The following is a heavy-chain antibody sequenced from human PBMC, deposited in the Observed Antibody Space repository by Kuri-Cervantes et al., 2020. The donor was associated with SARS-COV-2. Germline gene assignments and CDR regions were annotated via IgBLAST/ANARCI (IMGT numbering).Heavy chain of an antibody. CDR2: ISGSGSAI. D-gene: IGHD7-27*01. V-gene: IGHV3-11*04. CDR1: GFIFSDYY. J-gene: IGHJ4*02. CDR3: ARDLRLGKSLDY. Sequence: GESLKISCAASGFIFSDYYMTWIRQPPGKGLEWVSYISGSGSAINYTDSVKGRFTISRDNAKNSVFLQMNSLRAEDTAVYYCARDLRLGKSLDYWGQGTLVTVSS.